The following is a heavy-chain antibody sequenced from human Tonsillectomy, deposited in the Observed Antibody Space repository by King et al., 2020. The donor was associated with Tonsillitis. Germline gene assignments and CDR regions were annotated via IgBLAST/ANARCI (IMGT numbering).Heavy chain of an antibody. CDR3: AKISSGWYQGGFDS. Sequence: VQLVESGGGVVQPGRSLRLSCAASGFTFSSYGMHWVRQAPGKGLEWVAVISYDGRNKYYADSVKGRFTISRDNSKNTLYLQMNSLRAEDTAVYYCAKISSGWYQGGFDSWGQGTLVTVSS. D-gene: IGHD6-19*01. V-gene: IGHV3-30*18. CDR2: ISYDGRNK. CDR1: GFTFSSYG. J-gene: IGHJ4*02.